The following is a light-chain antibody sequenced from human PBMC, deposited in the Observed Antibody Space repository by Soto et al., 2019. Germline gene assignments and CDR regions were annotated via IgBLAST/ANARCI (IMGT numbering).Light chain of an antibody. CDR3: ISYASINTYV. J-gene: IGLJ1*01. CDR1: SSDVGGYDY. Sequence: QSVLTQSASVSGSPGQSITISCTGTSSDVGGYDYVSWYQQHPGKAPKLMIYDVTNRPSGVSNRFSGSKSGNTASLTISGLQAEDEADYSCISYASINTYVFGTGTKVTVL. V-gene: IGLV2-14*01. CDR2: DVT.